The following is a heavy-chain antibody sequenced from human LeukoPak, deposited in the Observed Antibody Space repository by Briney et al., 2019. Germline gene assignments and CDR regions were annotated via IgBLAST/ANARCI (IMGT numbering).Heavy chain of an antibody. CDR1: GFTFSSAW. CDR3: AREADRYYYYMDV. V-gene: IGHV3-21*04. D-gene: IGHD3-22*01. Sequence: PGGSLRLSCAASGFTFSSAWMTWVRQAPGKGLEWVSSISSSSSYIYYADSVKGRFTISRDNAKNSLYLQMNSLRAEDTALYYCAREADRYYYYMDVWGKGTTVTVSS. CDR2: ISSSSSYI. J-gene: IGHJ6*03.